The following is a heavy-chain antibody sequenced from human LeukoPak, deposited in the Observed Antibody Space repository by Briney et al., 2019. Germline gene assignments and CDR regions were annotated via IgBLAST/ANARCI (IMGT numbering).Heavy chain of an antibody. CDR1: GFTFSSYW. V-gene: IGHV3-7*01. J-gene: IGHJ4*02. Sequence: PGGSLRLSCAASGFTFSSYWMSWVRQAPGKGLEWVANIKQDGSEKYYVDSVKGRFTISRDNAKNSLYLQMNSLRAEDTAVYYCARERSKGGDYFFDYWGQGTLVTVSS. CDR3: ARERSKGGDYFFDY. D-gene: IGHD2-21*02. CDR2: IKQDGSEK.